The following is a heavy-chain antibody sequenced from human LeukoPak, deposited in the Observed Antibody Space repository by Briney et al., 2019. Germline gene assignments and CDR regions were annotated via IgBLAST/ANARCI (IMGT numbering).Heavy chain of an antibody. CDR2: IYYSGST. J-gene: IGHJ4*02. Sequence: ASETLSLTCTVSGGSISSYYWSWIRQPPGEGLEWIGYIYYSGSTNYNPSLKSRVTISVDTSKNQFSLKLSSVTAADTAVYYCARQRFLEWLLDYWGQGTLVTVSS. V-gene: IGHV4-59*08. CDR1: GGSISSYY. D-gene: IGHD3-3*01. CDR3: ARQRFLEWLLDY.